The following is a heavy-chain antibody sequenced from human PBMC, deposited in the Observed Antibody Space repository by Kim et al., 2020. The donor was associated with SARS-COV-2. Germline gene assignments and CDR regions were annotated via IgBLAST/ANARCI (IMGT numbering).Heavy chain of an antibody. CDR1: GGSFSCYY. J-gene: IGHJ4*02. CDR2: INHSGST. V-gene: IGHV4-34*01. Sequence: SETLSLTCAVYGGSFSCYYWSWIRQPPGKGLEWIGEINHSGSTNYNPSLKSRVTISVDTSKNQFSLKLSSVTAADTAVYYCARGRDIVVVPAAFPFDYWGQGTLVTVSS. CDR3: ARGRDIVVVPAAFPFDY. D-gene: IGHD2-2*01.